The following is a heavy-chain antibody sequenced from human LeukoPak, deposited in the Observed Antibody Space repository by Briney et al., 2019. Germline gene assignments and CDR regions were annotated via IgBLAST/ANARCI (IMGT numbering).Heavy chain of an antibody. CDR1: GFTFSSYW. Sequence: PGGSLRLSCAASGFTFSSYWMNWVRQAPGKGLEWVANIKHDGSDKYYPDSVKGRFTISRDNTKKSLYLQMTSLRAEDTAVFYCAKGTTDYDASDPLDFWGQGTLVTVSS. V-gene: IGHV3-7*03. D-gene: IGHD3-16*01. CDR2: IKHDGSDK. J-gene: IGHJ4*02. CDR3: AKGTTDYDASDPLDF.